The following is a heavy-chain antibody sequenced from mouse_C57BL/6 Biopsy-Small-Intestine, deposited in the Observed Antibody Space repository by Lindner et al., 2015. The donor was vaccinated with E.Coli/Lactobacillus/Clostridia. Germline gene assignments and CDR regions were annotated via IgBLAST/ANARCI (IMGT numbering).Heavy chain of an antibody. D-gene: IGHD4-1*01. CDR3: ARRLGRDYAMDY. V-gene: IGHV1-50*01. CDR2: IDPSDSYT. J-gene: IGHJ4*01. Sequence: VQLQESGPELAKPGASVKMSCKASGYTFTSYWMQWVKQRPGQGLEWIGEIDPSDSYTNYNQKFKGKATLTVDTSSSTAYMQLSSLTSEDSAVYYCARRLGRDYAMDYVGSRNLSHRLL. CDR1: GYTFTSYW.